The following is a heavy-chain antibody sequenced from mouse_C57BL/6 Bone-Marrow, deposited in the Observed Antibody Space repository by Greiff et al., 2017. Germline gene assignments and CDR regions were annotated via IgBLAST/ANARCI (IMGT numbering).Heavy chain of an antibody. J-gene: IGHJ4*01. D-gene: IGHD1-1*01. Sequence: VQLQQPGAELVKPGASVKLSCKASGYTFTSYWMHWVKQRPGQGLEWIGMLHPNSGSTNYNEKFKSKDTLTVDKSSSTAYMQLISLTSEDSAVKYWASGTTVVATDYAMDYWGQGTSVTVSS. V-gene: IGHV1-64*01. CDR3: ASGTTVVATDYAMDY. CDR2: LHPNSGST. CDR1: GYTFTSYW.